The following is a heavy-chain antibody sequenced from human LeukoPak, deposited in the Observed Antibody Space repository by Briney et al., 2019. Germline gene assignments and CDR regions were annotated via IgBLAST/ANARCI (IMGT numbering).Heavy chain of an antibody. CDR1: GFTFSSYS. J-gene: IGHJ6*02. Sequence: GGSLRLSCAASGFTFSSYSMNWVRQAPGKGLEWVSSISSSSSYIYYADSVKGRFTISRDNAKNSLYLQMNCLRAEDTAVYYCARGSNWNYRGYYYYGMDVWGQGTTVTVSS. CDR3: ARGSNWNYRGYYYYGMDV. V-gene: IGHV3-21*01. D-gene: IGHD1-7*01. CDR2: ISSSSSYI.